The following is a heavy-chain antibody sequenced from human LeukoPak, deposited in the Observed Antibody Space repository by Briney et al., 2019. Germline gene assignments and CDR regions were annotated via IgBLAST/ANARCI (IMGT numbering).Heavy chain of an antibody. D-gene: IGHD5-12*01. Sequence: SETLSLTCTVSGGSISSHYWSWIRQPPGKGLEWIGYIYNSGSTNYNPSLKGRVTISVDKSKNQFSLKLSSVATAETAVYYCVTGATAGAFDIWGQGTMVTVSS. CDR2: IYNSGST. V-gene: IGHV4-59*11. CDR3: VTGATAGAFDI. J-gene: IGHJ3*02. CDR1: GGSISSHY.